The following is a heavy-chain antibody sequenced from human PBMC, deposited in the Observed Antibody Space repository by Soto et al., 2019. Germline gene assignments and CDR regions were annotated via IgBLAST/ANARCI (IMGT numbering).Heavy chain of an antibody. CDR2: LSGRGDTT. CDR1: GFDFRAYA. CDR3: AKDIGAAGVFDY. V-gene: IGHV3-23*01. J-gene: IGHJ4*02. Sequence: DVQLLESGGGLVQPGGSLRLSCAASGFDFRAYAMSWVRQTPGKGLEWVSGLSGRGDTTDYADSVKGRFTISRDNSKNTLDLQMIGLRVEDTAVYYCAKDIGAAGVFDYWGQGTLVTVSS. D-gene: IGHD6-13*01.